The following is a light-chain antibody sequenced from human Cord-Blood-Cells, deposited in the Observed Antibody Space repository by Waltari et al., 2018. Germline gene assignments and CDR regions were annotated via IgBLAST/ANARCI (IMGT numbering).Light chain of an antibody. Sequence: EIVLTQSPGTLPLSPGERATLSCRASQSVSSSYLAWYEQKPVQAPSLVIYGASSRATGIPDRFSGGGSGTDFTLTSSRLEPEDFAVYYCQQYGSSPMYTFGQGTKLEMK. V-gene: IGKV3-20*01. CDR1: QSVSSSY. CDR3: QQYGSSPMYT. CDR2: GAS. J-gene: IGKJ2*01.